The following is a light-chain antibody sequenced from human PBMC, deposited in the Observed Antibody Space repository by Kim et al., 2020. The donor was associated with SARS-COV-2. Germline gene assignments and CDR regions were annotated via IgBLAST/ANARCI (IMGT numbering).Light chain of an antibody. CDR2: AAS. J-gene: IGKJ1*01. Sequence: ASVVDRVTITCRASQGISTYLAWYQQKPGKVPKLLIYAASTLQSGVPSRFSGSGSGTDFTLTISSLQPEDVATYYCQKYNSAPRTFGQGTKVDIK. CDR3: QKYNSAPRT. CDR1: QGISTY. V-gene: IGKV1-27*01.